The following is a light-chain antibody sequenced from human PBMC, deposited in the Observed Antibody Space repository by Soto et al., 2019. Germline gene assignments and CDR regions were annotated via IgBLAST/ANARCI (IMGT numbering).Light chain of an antibody. V-gene: IGLV1-40*01. CDR3: QSYDGSLSASVV. CDR1: SSNIGADFD. Sequence: QSVLTQPPSVSGAPGQRVTISCTGSSSNIGADFDVHWYQQLPGTAPKLLMYGNSNRPSGVPDRFSGSKSGTSASLAITGLQAEDEADYYCQSYDGSLSASVVFGRGTKVTVL. J-gene: IGLJ2*01. CDR2: GNS.